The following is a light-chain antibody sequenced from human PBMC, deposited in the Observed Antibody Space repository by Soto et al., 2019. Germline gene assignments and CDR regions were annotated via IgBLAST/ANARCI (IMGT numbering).Light chain of an antibody. CDR3: QQRHMWPIT. CDR2: DAY. CDR1: QSFRGL. V-gene: IGKV3-11*01. Sequence: EVVLTQSPVTLSLSPGERATLSCRASQSFRGLLAWYQQKPGQAPRLLIYDAYNRATGIPPRFSGSGSGTDFTLTISSLEPEDSAVYYCQQRHMWPITXGXGTRLEIK. J-gene: IGKJ5*01.